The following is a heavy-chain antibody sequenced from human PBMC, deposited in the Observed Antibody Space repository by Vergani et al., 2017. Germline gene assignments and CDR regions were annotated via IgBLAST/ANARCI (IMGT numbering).Heavy chain of an antibody. CDR1: GFTFSSYS. J-gene: IGHJ4*02. D-gene: IGHD6-13*01. Sequence: EVQLVESGGGLVKPGGSLRLSCAASGFTFSSYSMNWVRQAPGKGLEWVSSISSSSSYIYYADSVKGRFTISRDNAKNSLYLQMNSLRAEDTAVYYCASIAAAGNFDYWGQGTLVTVSS. V-gene: IGHV3-21*01. CDR2: ISSSSSYI. CDR3: ASIAAAGNFDY.